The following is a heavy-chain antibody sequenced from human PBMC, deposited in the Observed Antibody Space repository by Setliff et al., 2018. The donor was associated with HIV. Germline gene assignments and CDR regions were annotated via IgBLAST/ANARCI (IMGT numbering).Heavy chain of an antibody. Sequence: HPGGSLRLSCAASGFTLRSYGMHWVRQAPGKGLEWVAFIRYDGSIKYYADSVKGRFTVSRDNSKNTLYLQMNSLRAEDTAVYYCARATVGYYNFWSGYDWFDPWGQGTLVTVSS. V-gene: IGHV3-30*02. J-gene: IGHJ5*02. D-gene: IGHD3-3*01. CDR2: IRYDGSIK. CDR1: GFTLRSYG. CDR3: ARATVGYYNFWSGYDWFDP.